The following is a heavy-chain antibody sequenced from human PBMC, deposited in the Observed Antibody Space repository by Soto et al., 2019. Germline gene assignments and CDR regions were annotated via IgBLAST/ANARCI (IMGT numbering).Heavy chain of an antibody. CDR1: GGTFSSYT. Sequence: QVQLVQSGAEVKKPGSSVKVSCKASGGTFSSYTISWVRQAPGQGLEWMGRIIPILGIANYAQKFQGRVTITADKSTSTAYMELSSLRSEDTDVYYCARESAVRFGELSPYFDYWGQGTMVTVSS. CDR3: ARESAVRFGELSPYFDY. V-gene: IGHV1-69*08. CDR2: IIPILGIA. D-gene: IGHD3-10*01. J-gene: IGHJ4*02.